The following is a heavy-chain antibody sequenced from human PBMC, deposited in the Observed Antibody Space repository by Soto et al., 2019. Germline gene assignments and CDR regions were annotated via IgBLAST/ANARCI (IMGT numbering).Heavy chain of an antibody. CDR3: AKDVLRFLEWLAFYGMDV. V-gene: IGHV3-30*18. CDR1: GFTFSSYG. D-gene: IGHD3-3*01. Sequence: QVQLVESGGGVVQPGRSLRLSCAASGFTFSSYGMHWVRQSPGQGLEWVAVISYDGSNKYYADSVKGRFTISRDNSKNTLYLQMNSLRAEDTAVYYWAKDVLRFLEWLAFYGMDVWGQGTPVTVSS. J-gene: IGHJ6*02. CDR2: ISYDGSNK.